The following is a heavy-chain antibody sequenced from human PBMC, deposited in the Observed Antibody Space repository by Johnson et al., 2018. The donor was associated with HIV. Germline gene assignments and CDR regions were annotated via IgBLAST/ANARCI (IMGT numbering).Heavy chain of an antibody. Sequence: VQLVESGGGLIQPGGSLRLSCAASGFTVSSNYMSWVRQAPGKGLEWVSVIYSSAATNYADSVKGRFTISRDNSKNTLYLQMSSLRVEDTAVYYCARARTYYYGSGSYYVLDIWGQGTMVTVSS. CDR3: ARARTYYYGSGSYYVLDI. D-gene: IGHD3-10*01. CDR2: IYSSAAT. J-gene: IGHJ3*02. CDR1: GFTVSSNY. V-gene: IGHV3-66*03.